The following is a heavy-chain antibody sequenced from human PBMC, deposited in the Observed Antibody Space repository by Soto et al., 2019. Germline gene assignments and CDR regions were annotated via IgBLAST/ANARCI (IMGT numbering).Heavy chain of an antibody. J-gene: IGHJ1*01. CDR2: IYYSGST. D-gene: IGHD6-13*01. Sequence: NPSETLSLTCTVSGGSISSSSYYWGWIRQPPGKGLEWIGSIYYSGSTYYNPSLKSRVTISVDTSKNQFSLKLSSVTAADTAVYYCASHSSRPDAEYFQHWGQGTLVTVSS. CDR1: GGSISSSSYY. CDR3: ASHSSRPDAEYFQH. V-gene: IGHV4-39*01.